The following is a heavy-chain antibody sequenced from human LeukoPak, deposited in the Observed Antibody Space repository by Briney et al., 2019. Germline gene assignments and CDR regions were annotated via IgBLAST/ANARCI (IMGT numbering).Heavy chain of an antibody. V-gene: IGHV3-11*01. CDR1: GFTFSDYY. J-gene: IGHJ4*02. CDR2: ITSSGRTI. CDR3: ARGDYSSNWFFDY. Sequence: PGGSLRLSCAASGFTFSDYYMSWIRQAPGKGLEWVSYITSSGRTIYYADSVKGRFTISRDNAKNSLYLQMNSLRAEDTAVYYCARGDYSSNWFFDYWGQGTLVTVSS. D-gene: IGHD6-13*01.